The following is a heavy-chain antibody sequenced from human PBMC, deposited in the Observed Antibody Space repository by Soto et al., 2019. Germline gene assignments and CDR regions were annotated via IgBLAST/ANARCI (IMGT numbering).Heavy chain of an antibody. Sequence: GGSLRLSCAASGFTFSSYAMSWVRQAPGKGLEWVSAISGSGGSTYYADSVKGRFTISRDNSKNTLYLQMNSLRAEDTAVYYCAKDTYYYDSSGYYPDAFDIWGQGTMVTVSS. V-gene: IGHV3-23*01. J-gene: IGHJ3*02. CDR3: AKDTYYYDSSGYYPDAFDI. CDR2: ISGSGGST. CDR1: GFTFSSYA. D-gene: IGHD3-22*01.